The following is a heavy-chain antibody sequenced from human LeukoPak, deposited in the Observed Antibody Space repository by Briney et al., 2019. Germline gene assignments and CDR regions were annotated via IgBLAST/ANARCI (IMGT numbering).Heavy chain of an antibody. CDR3: ARGRHDITMIVVVMTSVSYYLDV. J-gene: IGHJ6*03. Sequence: SETLSLTCAVYGGSFSGYHWTWIRQSPGKGQEWIGDINPSGSTYYNPSLKSRLTISVDTSKNQFSLKLRSVTAADTAVYYCARGRHDITMIVVVMTSVSYYLDVWGKGTTVTVS. CDR2: INPSGST. CDR1: GGSFSGYH. V-gene: IGHV4-34*01. D-gene: IGHD3-22*01.